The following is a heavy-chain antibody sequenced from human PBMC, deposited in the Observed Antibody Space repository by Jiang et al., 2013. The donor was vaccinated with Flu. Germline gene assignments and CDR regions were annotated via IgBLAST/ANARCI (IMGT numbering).Heavy chain of an antibody. CDR3: ARSLPDILTGHHAFDI. D-gene: IGHD3-9*01. CDR2: IYYSGST. J-gene: IGHJ3*02. CDR1: GGPISSYY. Sequence: GSGLVKPSETLSLTCTVSGGPISSYYWSWIRQPPGKGLEWIGYIYYSGSTNYNPSLKSRVTISVDTSKNQFSLKLSSVTAADTAVYYCARSLPDILTGHHAFDIWGQGTMVTVSS. V-gene: IGHV4-59*01.